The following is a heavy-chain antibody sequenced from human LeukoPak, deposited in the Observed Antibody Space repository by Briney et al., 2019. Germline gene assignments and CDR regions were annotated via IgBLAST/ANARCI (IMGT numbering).Heavy chain of an antibody. D-gene: IGHD2-21*01. CDR2: INHSGST. J-gene: IGHJ4*02. V-gene: IGHV4-34*01. Sequence: SETLSLTCAVYGGSFSGYYWSWIRQPPGKGLEWIGEINHSGSTNYNPSLKSRLIISVDTSNNQFSLNLKSVTAADTAVYYCARPLHMAAFDYWGQGTLVTVSS. CDR1: GGSFSGYY. CDR3: ARPLHMAAFDY.